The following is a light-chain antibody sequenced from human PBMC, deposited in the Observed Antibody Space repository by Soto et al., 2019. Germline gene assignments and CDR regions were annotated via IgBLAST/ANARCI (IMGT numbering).Light chain of an antibody. CDR2: TAS. V-gene: IGKV3-15*01. J-gene: IGKJ1*01. Sequence: EIVMTQSPGTLSVSPGERVTLSCRASQSVSSKVAWYQQKPGQAPRLLIFTASLRATGVPARFSGSGSGTEFTLTISSLQSEDFAVYYCQQYGSSPPWTFGQGTKVEIK. CDR3: QQYGSSPPWT. CDR1: QSVSSK.